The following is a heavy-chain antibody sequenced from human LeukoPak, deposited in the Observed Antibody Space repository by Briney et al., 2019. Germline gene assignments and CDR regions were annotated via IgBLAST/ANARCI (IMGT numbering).Heavy chain of an antibody. CDR1: GYTFTSYY. V-gene: IGHV1-2*06. J-gene: IGHJ5*02. CDR2: INPNSGGT. D-gene: IGHD3-10*01. CDR3: AREPMVRDFNWFDP. Sequence: GASVKVSCKASGYTFTSYYIHWVRQAPGQGLEWMGRINPNSGGTNYAQKFQGRVTMTRDTSISTAYMELNRLTSDDTAVYYCAREPMVRDFNWFDPWGQGTLVTVSS.